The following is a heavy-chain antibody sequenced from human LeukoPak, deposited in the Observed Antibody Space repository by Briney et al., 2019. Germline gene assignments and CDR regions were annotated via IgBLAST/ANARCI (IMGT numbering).Heavy chain of an antibody. D-gene: IGHD3-10*01. CDR2: ISYDGSNK. CDR1: GFTFSSYA. J-gene: IGHJ6*03. V-gene: IGHV3-30-3*01. Sequence: GGSLRLSCAASGFTFSSYAMHWVRQAPGKGLEWVAFISYDGSNKYYADSVKGRFTISRDNSKNTLYLQMNSLRAEDTAVYYCAKGVGGSANYYYMDVWGKGTTVTVSS. CDR3: AKGVGGSANYYYMDV.